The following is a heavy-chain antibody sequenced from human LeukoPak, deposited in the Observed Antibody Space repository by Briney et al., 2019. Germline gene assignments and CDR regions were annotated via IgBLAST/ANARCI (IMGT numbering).Heavy chain of an antibody. J-gene: IGHJ4*02. CDR1: GFTFSSYW. V-gene: IGHV3-7*03. CDR3: GRDFDGYYYSAYYVDY. CDR2: IKQDGSEK. D-gene: IGHD5-24*01. Sequence: GGSLRLSCAASGFTFSSYWMSWVRQAPGKGLEWVAKIKQDGSEKYYVDSVKGRFTISRDNAKNSLYLQMNTLRTEDTAVYYCGRDFDGYYYSAYYVDYWGQGTLVTVSP.